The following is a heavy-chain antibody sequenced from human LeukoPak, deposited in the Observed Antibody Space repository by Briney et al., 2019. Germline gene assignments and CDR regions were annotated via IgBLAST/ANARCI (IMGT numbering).Heavy chain of an antibody. D-gene: IGHD2-2*01. J-gene: IGHJ3*02. V-gene: IGHV1-2*02. CDR1: GYTFTGYY. CDR3: ARLYCSSTSCYGHAFDI. Sequence: GASVTVSCKASGYTFTGYYMHWVRQAPGQGLEWMGWINPNSGGTNYAQKFQGRVTMTRDTSISTAYMELSRLRSDDTAVYYCARLYCSSTSCYGHAFDIWGQGTMVTVSS. CDR2: INPNSGGT.